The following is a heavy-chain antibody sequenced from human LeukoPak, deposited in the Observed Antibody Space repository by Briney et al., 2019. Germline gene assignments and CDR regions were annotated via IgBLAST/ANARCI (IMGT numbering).Heavy chain of an antibody. J-gene: IGHJ5*02. CDR1: GYTFTSYD. Sequence: ASVKVSCKASGYTFTSYDINWVRQATGQGLEWMGWMNPNSGNTGYAQKFQGRVTMTRNTSISTAYMEPSSLRSEDTAVYYCARVESTGYCSSTSCYRGFDPWGQGTLVTVSS. V-gene: IGHV1-8*01. CDR3: ARVESTGYCSSTSCYRGFDP. D-gene: IGHD2-2*01. CDR2: MNPNSGNT.